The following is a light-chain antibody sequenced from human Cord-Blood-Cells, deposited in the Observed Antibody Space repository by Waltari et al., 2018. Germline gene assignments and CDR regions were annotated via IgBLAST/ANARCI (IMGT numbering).Light chain of an antibody. CDR2: RNN. V-gene: IGLV1-44*01. CDR1: SSNIGSNT. J-gene: IGLJ3*02. CDR3: AAWYDSLNGPV. Sequence: QSVLTQPPSASGTPGQRVTISCSGSSSNIGSNTVNWYQQLPGTAPKLLIYRNNQRPSGVPDRFAGSRSGTSASLAISGLQAEDEADYYCAAWYDSLNGPVFGGGTKLTVL.